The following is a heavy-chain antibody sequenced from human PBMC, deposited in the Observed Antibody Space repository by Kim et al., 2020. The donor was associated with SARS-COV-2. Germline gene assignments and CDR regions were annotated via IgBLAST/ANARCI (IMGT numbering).Heavy chain of an antibody. V-gene: IGHV3-23*01. D-gene: IGHD1-26*01. CDR3: VGRRWTLILDFDY. CDR2: ISGDGGGT. Sequence: GGSLRLSCVASGFTFNDYAMYWVRQAPGKGLECVSIISGDGGGTYYPDSVQGRFTVSRDNSKDTVYLQMYRVRAEDTAVYYCVGRRWTLILDFDYWGQGNLVTVSS. J-gene: IGHJ4*02. CDR1: GFTFNDYA.